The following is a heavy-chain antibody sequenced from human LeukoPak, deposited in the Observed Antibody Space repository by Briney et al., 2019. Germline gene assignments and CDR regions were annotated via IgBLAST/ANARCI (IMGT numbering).Heavy chain of an antibody. D-gene: IGHD6-19*01. Sequence: TLSLTCTVSGGSISSSYYWGWIRQPPGKGLEWIGSIYYSGSTYYNPSLKSRVTISVDTSKNQFSLKLSSVTAADTAVYYCARFPAVAFPKIPNPIDYWGQGTLVTVSS. V-gene: IGHV4-39*01. CDR1: GGSISSSYY. CDR3: ARFPAVAFPKIPNPIDY. J-gene: IGHJ4*02. CDR2: IYYSGST.